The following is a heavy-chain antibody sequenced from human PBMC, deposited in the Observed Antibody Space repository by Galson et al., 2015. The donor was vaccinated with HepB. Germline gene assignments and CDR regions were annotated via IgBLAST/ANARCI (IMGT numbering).Heavy chain of an antibody. CDR2: IDPSDSYT. J-gene: IGHJ3*02. D-gene: IGHD4-17*01. V-gene: IGHV5-10-1*01. CDR1: GYSFTSYW. CDR3: ARPRPTVTTQHDAFDI. Sequence: QSGAEVKKPGESLRISCKGSGYSFTSYWISWVRQMPGKGLEWMGRIDPSDSYTNYSPSFQGHVTISADKSISTAYLQWSSLKASDTAMYYCARPRPTVTTQHDAFDIWGQGTMVTVSS.